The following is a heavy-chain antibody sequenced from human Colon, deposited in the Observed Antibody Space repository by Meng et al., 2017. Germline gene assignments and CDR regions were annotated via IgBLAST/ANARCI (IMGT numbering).Heavy chain of an antibody. V-gene: IGHV4-61*01. CDR1: GGAGSSVSYF. J-gene: IGHJ4*02. CDR3: ARFYGSGTFEVHDY. CDR2: FHYSGSR. Sequence: PLAGAGPGRGEPSEPLSPPWDCSGGAGSSVSYFWSWIRQPPGKGLVWIGLFHYSGSRNHNPSLKSRVTMSVDTSKNQVSPKLTFGTAADTAVYYCARFYGSGTFEVHDYWGQGTLVTVSS. D-gene: IGHD3-10*01.